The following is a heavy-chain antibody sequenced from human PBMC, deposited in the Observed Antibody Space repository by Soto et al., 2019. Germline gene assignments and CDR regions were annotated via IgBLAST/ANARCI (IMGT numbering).Heavy chain of an antibody. CDR1: GESISSSSYS. Sequence: PSETLSLNCIVSGESISSSSYSWGWIRQPPGKGLEWIGSIYHSGRTYYNPSFKSRVSISIDTSKNQFSLKLSSVTAADTALYYCARQRTTVVTQAYFDYWGQGALVTVSS. J-gene: IGHJ4*02. CDR3: ARQRTTVVTQAYFDY. D-gene: IGHD2-21*02. CDR2: IYHSGRT. V-gene: IGHV4-39*01.